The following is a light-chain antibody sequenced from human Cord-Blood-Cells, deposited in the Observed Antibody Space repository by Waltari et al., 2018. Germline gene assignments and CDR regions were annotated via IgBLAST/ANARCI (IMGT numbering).Light chain of an antibody. Sequence: QSVLTQPPSASGTPGQRVTISCSGTNSNIGSNTVNWYQQIPGTAPKLLIYSHKQRPSGVPDRFAGCKSGTSASLAISVLQSEDEADYYCAAWDDSLNGVVFGGGTKLTVL. CDR3: AAWDDSLNGVV. J-gene: IGLJ2*01. CDR1: NSNIGSNT. CDR2: SHK. V-gene: IGLV1-44*01.